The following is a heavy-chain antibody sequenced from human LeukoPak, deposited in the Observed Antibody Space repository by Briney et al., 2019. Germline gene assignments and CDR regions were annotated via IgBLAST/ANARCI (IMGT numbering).Heavy chain of an antibody. CDR2: FNPNSGGT. CDR1: GYTFTGYY. D-gene: IGHD2-15*01. J-gene: IGHJ6*03. CDR3: ARDTSGTELLDPYHYYMDV. V-gene: IGHV1-2*02. Sequence: GASVKVSCTASGYTFTGYYMHWVRQAPGQGLVWMGWFNPNSGGTNSAQKCQGRVTMTRDTSISTAYMELSRLRSDDTAVYYCARDTSGTELLDPYHYYMDVWGKGTTVTVSS.